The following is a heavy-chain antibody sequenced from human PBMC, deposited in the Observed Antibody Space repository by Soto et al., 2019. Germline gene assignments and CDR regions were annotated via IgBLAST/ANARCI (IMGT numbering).Heavy chain of an antibody. J-gene: IGHJ4*02. V-gene: IGHV3-11*01. D-gene: IGHD4-4*01. CDR3: ALAGYDSNYYAVTPLSAGHF. Sequence: QVQLVVSGGGLVKPGGSLRISCAASGFTFSDYYISWIRQAPGKALEWVSYISSSGSIIYYADSVKGRFTISRDNAKNSLYLQMNSLRAEDTAVYYCALAGYDSNYYAVTPLSAGHFWGQGTLVTVSS. CDR2: ISSSGSII. CDR1: GFTFSDYY.